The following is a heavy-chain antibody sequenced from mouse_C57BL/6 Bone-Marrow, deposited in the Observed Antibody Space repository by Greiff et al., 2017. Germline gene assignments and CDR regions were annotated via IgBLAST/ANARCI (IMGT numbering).Heavy chain of an antibody. CDR2: IYPGSGST. V-gene: IGHV1-55*01. J-gene: IGHJ2*01. CDR3: AGYDYALDY. D-gene: IGHD2-4*01. Sequence: QVQLQQPGAELVKPGASVKMSCKASGYTFTSYWITWVKQRPGQGLEWIGDIYPGSGSTNYNEKFTSKATLPVDTSSSPAYMQLSSLTSEDSAVYYCAGYDYALDYWGQGTTRTVSS. CDR1: GYTFTSYW.